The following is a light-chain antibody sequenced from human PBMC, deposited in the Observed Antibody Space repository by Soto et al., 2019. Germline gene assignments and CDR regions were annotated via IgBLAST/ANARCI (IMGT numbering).Light chain of an antibody. CDR2: GAS. CDR3: QQYGSSPFT. CDR1: QTVSNSY. J-gene: IGKJ3*01. Sequence: EIVLTQSPGTLSLSPGERATLSCRASQTVSNSYLAWYQQKPGQAPRLLIYGASSRATDIPDRFSGSGSGTDFTLTISRLEPGDFAVYYCQQYGSSPFTFGPGTKWISN. V-gene: IGKV3-20*01.